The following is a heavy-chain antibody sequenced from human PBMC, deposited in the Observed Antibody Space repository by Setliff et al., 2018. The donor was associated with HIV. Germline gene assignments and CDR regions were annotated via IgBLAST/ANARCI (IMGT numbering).Heavy chain of an antibody. D-gene: IGHD4-17*01. J-gene: IGHJ4*02. Sequence: GGSLRLSCAASGFTFSGYAMSWVRQAPGKGLEWVSSVSASGDNTYYADSVRGRFTISRDSSKNTLSLQMSSLRAEDTAIYYCARKGGPYGDSSPIDCWGQGTLVTVSS. V-gene: IGHV3-23*01. CDR1: GFTFSGYA. CDR3: ARKGGPYGDSSPIDC. CDR2: VSASGDNT.